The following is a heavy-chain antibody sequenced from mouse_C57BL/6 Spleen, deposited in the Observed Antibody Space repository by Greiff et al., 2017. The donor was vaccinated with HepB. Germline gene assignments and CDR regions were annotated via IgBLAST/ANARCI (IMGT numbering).Heavy chain of an antibody. V-gene: IGHV1-69*01. Sequence: QVQLQQPGAELVMPGASVKLSCKASGYTFTSYWMHWVKQRPGQGLEWIGEIDPSDSYTNYNQKFKGKSTLTVDKSSSTAYMQLSSLTSEDSAVYYCARSERAMDDWGQGTSVTVSS. CDR2: IDPSDSYT. CDR3: ARSERAMDD. J-gene: IGHJ4*01. CDR1: GYTFTSYW.